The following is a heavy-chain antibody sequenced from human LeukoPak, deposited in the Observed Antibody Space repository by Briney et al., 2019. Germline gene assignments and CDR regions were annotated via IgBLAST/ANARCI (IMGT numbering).Heavy chain of an antibody. CDR3: AKLGYPLYYYYMDV. CDR1: GFTFSSYA. V-gene: IGHV3-23*01. Sequence: GGSLRLSCAASGFTFSSYAMSWVRQAPGKGLEWVSAISGSGGSTYYADSVKGRFTISRDNSKNTLYLQMNSLRAEDTAVYYCAKLGYPLYYYYMDVWGKGTTVTVSS. J-gene: IGHJ6*03. D-gene: IGHD2-15*01. CDR2: ISGSGGST.